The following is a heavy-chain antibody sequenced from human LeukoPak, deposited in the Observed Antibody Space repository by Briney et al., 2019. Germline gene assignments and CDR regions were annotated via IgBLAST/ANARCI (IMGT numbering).Heavy chain of an antibody. Sequence: TSETLSLTCTVSGGSISSYYWSWLRQPPGKGVEGLGYMYYSGSTNYNTSLKSRVTISVDTSKNQFSLKLSSLTAADTAVYYCPRTTEGVYTYGYFYYYYMDVWGKGTTVTISS. CDR1: GGSISSYY. CDR3: PRTTEGVYTYGYFYYYYMDV. V-gene: IGHV4-59*01. J-gene: IGHJ6*03. CDR2: MYYSGST. D-gene: IGHD5-18*01.